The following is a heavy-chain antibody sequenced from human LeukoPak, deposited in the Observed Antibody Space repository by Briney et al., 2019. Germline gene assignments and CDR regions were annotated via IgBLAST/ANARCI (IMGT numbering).Heavy chain of an antibody. Sequence: SETLSLTCTVSGGSISSSNYYWGWIRQPPGKGLEWIGNIYYSGNTYYNPSLKSRVTISVDTSKNQFSLKVSSMTAADTAVYYCAREGGYDQIDYWGQGTLVTVSS. CDR3: AREGGYDQIDY. J-gene: IGHJ4*02. CDR1: GGSISSSNYY. D-gene: IGHD5-12*01. CDR2: IYYSGNT. V-gene: IGHV4-39*07.